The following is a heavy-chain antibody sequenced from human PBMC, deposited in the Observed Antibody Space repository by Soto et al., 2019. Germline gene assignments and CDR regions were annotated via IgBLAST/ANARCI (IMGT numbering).Heavy chain of an antibody. CDR1: GGSISSGGYY. Sequence: SETLSLTCTVSGGSISSGGYYWSWIRQHPGKGLECIGYIYYSGSTYYNPSLKSRVTMSVDTSKNQFSLKLSSVTAADTAVYYCARNRAVAGTWYDYWGQGALVTVSS. J-gene: IGHJ4*02. V-gene: IGHV4-31*03. CDR3: ARNRAVAGTWYDY. D-gene: IGHD6-19*01. CDR2: IYYSGST.